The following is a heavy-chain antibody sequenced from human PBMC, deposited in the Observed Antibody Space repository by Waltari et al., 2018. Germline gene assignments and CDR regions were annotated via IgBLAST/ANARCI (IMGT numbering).Heavy chain of an antibody. D-gene: IGHD3-22*01. V-gene: IGHV4-59*01. CDR3: ARDLPLFMIATRGAFDI. CDR1: GGSISSYY. Sequence: QVQLQESGPGLVQPSETLSLTCTVSGGSISSYYWSWIRQPPGKGLEWIGYIYYSGRTNYNPSLKSRVTISVDTSKNQFSLKLSSVTAADTAVYYCARDLPLFMIATRGAFDIWGQGTMVTVSS. CDR2: IYYSGRT. J-gene: IGHJ3*02.